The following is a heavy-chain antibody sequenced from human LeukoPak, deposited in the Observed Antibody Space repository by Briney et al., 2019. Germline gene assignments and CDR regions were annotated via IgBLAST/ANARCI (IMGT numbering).Heavy chain of an antibody. CDR2: ISGSGGST. D-gene: IGHD2-15*01. Sequence: GGSLRLPCAASGFTFSSYAMSWVRQAPGKGLEWVSAISGSGGSTYYADSVKGRFTISRDNSKNTLYLQMNSLRAEDTAVYYCAKDGGDIVVVVAATEYFQHWGQGTLVTVSS. V-gene: IGHV3-23*01. J-gene: IGHJ1*01. CDR3: AKDGGDIVVVVAATEYFQH. CDR1: GFTFSSYA.